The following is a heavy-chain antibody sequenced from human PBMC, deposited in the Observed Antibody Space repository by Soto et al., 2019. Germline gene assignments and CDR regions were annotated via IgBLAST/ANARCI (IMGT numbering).Heavy chain of an antibody. D-gene: IGHD2-15*01. Sequence: QVQLVESGGGVVQPGRSLRLSCAASGFTFSSYAMHWVRQAPGKGLEWVAVISYDVSNKYYADSVKGRFTSSRDNSKNTLYLQMNSLRAEDTAVYYCAREPSVVAATPVFDYWGQGTLVTVSS. CDR3: AREPSVVAATPVFDY. CDR1: GFTFSSYA. CDR2: ISYDVSNK. V-gene: IGHV3-30-3*01. J-gene: IGHJ4*02.